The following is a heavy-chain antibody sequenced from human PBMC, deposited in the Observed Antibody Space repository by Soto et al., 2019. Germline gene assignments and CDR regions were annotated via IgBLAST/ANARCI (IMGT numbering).Heavy chain of an antibody. CDR3: ATWGIWSGYYPLDTKNDAFDI. V-gene: IGHV3-23*01. CDR1: GFTFSSYA. J-gene: IGHJ3*02. D-gene: IGHD3-3*01. Sequence: GGSLRLSCAASGFTFSSYAMSWVRQAPGKGLEWVSAISGSGGSTYYADSVKGRFTISRDNSKNTLYLQMNSLRAEDTAVYYCATWGIWSGYYPLDTKNDAFDIWGQGTMVNVSS. CDR2: ISGSGGST.